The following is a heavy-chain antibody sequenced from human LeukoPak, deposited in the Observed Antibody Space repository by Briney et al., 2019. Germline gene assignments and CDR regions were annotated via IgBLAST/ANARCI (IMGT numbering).Heavy chain of an antibody. CDR3: AKPAKTDYADY. V-gene: IGHV3-23*01. CDR1: GFTLSNYA. Sequence: PGGSLRLSCAASGFTLSNYAMNWVRQAPGKGLEWVSAISGSSGNTYYADSVKGRFTISRDNSKNTLYLQMNSLRAEDTALYYCAKPAKTDYADYWGQGTLVTVSS. D-gene: IGHD1-14*01. J-gene: IGHJ4*02. CDR2: ISGSSGNT.